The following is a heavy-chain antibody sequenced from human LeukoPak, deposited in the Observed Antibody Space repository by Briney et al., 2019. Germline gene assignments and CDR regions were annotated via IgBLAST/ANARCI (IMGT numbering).Heavy chain of an antibody. CDR3: ARGTGSSGGAFDI. V-gene: IGHV3-48*01. CDR1: GFTFSSYS. D-gene: IGHD1-26*01. CDR2: ISSSSSTI. Sequence: GGSLRLSCAASGFTFSSYSMNWVRQAPGKGLEWVSYISSSSSTIYYADSVKGRFTISRDNAKNSLYLQMNSLRAEDTAVYYCARGTGSSGGAFDIWGQGTMVTVSS. J-gene: IGHJ3*02.